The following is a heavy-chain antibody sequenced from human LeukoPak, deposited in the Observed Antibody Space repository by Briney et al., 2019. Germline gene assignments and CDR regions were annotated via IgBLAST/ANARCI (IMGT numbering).Heavy chain of an antibody. J-gene: IGHJ4*02. CDR3: ARARSGSYFPFDY. D-gene: IGHD1-26*01. V-gene: IGHV4-39*07. Sequence: SETLSLTCTVSGGSITSSGYCWGWIRQPPGKGLEWIASIHYSGSTYYNPSLKSRVTISVDTSKNQFSVRLSSVTAADTAVYYCARARSGSYFPFDYWGQGTLVTVSS. CDR1: GGSITSSGYC. CDR2: IHYSGST.